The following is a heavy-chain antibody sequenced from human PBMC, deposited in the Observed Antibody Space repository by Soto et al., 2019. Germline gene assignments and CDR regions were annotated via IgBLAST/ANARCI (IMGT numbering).Heavy chain of an antibody. Sequence: EVQLLESGGGLVQPGGSLRLSCAASGFTFSSYAMSWVRQAPGKGLEWVSAISGSGGSTYYADSVKGRFTISRDNSKKPVYLQIDRLGTEETGLYYCGEGLPEVGATHGLWEWRWGQWGQGNLVTVSS. CDR1: GFTFSSYA. CDR2: ISGSGGST. J-gene: IGHJ1*01. CDR3: GEGLPEVGATHGLWEWRWGQ. V-gene: IGHV3-23*01. D-gene: IGHD1-26*01.